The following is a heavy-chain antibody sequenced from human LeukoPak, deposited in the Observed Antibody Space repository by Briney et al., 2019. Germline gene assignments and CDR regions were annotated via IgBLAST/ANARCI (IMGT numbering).Heavy chain of an antibody. Sequence: PGGSLRLSCAASGFIFSSYSMNWVRQAPGKGLEWVSSISSSSSYIYYADSVKGRFTISRDNAKNSLYLQMNSLRAEDTAVYYCARDSGYSGYALDLWGQGNLVTVSS. CDR2: ISSSSSYI. D-gene: IGHD5-12*01. CDR3: ARDSGYSGYALDL. CDR1: GFIFSSYS. J-gene: IGHJ5*02. V-gene: IGHV3-21*01.